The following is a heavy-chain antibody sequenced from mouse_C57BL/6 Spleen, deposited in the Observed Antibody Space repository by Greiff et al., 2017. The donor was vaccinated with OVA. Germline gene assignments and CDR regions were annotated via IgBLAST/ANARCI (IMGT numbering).Heavy chain of an antibody. Sequence: EVKAVESGGGLVKPGGSLKLSCAASGFTFSSYAMSWVRQTPEKRLEWVATISDGGSYTYYPDNVKGRFTISRDNAKNNLYLQMSHLKSEDTAMYYCARAYYGSSNEDFDYWGQGTTLTVSS. CDR1: GFTFSSYA. J-gene: IGHJ2*01. CDR2: ISDGGSYT. CDR3: ARAYYGSSNEDFDY. V-gene: IGHV5-4*03. D-gene: IGHD1-1*01.